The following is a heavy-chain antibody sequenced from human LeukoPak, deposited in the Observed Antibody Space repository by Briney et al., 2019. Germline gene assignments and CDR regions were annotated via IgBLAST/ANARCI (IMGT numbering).Heavy chain of an antibody. CDR2: IRYDGSNK. CDR1: GFTFSSYG. V-gene: IGHV3-30*02. CDR3: AKVRAAAAPNWFDP. D-gene: IGHD6-13*01. Sequence: PGGSLRLSCAASGFTFSSYGMHWVRQAPGKGLEWVAFIRYDGSNKYYADSVKGRFTISRDNSKNTLYLQMNSLRAEDTAVYYCAKVRAAAAPNWFDPWGQGTLVTVSS. J-gene: IGHJ5*02.